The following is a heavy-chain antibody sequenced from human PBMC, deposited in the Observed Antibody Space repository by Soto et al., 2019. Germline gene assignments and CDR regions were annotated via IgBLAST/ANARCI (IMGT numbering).Heavy chain of an antibody. CDR1: GDRFTAYY. CDR2: INPNSRVT. CDR3: ARESGGGTATLDYYFFYMGV. J-gene: IGHJ6*03. Sequence: QVQLVQSGAAVKEPGASVTVSCRASGDRFTAYYMHWVLQAPGQGLEWMGRINPNSRVTKYAWKFQGWVTMTRDTSLRTVYVQLSGPRLVGLAIYYCARESGGGTATLDYYFFYMGVWGTGTTVTVSS. D-gene: IGHD1-26*01. V-gene: IGHV1-2*04.